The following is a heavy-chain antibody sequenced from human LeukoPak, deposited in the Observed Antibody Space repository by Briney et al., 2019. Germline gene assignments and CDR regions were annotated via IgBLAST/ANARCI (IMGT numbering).Heavy chain of an antibody. J-gene: IGHJ3*02. CDR3: AKERLPTI. Sequence: GRSLRLSCAASGFTFSSYDMHRLRQAPGKGLKWLAVITYDGSNKYYADSVKCRFTISRDNSKNTLYVQMNRMRVEDTAVDYCAKERLPTIWGQGTMVTVSS. V-gene: IGHV3-30*18. D-gene: IGHD3-16*01. CDR1: GFTFSSYD. CDR2: ITYDGSNK.